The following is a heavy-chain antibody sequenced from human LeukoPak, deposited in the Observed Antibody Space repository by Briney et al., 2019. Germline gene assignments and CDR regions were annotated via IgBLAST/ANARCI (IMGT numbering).Heavy chain of an antibody. CDR1: GFTFSTYA. CDR2: ISGSGGST. J-gene: IGHJ4*02. CDR3: AKDSGSGWSYFDY. D-gene: IGHD6-25*01. V-gene: IGHV3-23*01. Sequence: GGSLRLSCAASGFTFSTYAMSWVRQAPGKGLEWVSGISGSGGSTYYADSVKGRFTISRDNSKNTLYLQMNSLRAEDTAVYYCAKDSGSGWSYFDYWGQGTLVTVSS.